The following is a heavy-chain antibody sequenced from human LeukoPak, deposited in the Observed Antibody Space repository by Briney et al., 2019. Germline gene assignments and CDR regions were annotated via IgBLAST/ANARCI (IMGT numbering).Heavy chain of an antibody. V-gene: IGHV4-61*02. D-gene: IGHD3-22*01. CDR3: ARASYSYDINGWVPFDY. CDR2: IYTSGST. J-gene: IGHJ4*02. Sequence: ASETLSLTCTVSGNSISSGDNYWSWILQPAGKGLEWIGRIYTSGSTNYNPSLRSRVTISGDTSKNQFSLRLSSVTAADTAVYYCARASYSYDINGWVPFDYWGQGTLVTVSS. CDR1: GNSISSGDNY.